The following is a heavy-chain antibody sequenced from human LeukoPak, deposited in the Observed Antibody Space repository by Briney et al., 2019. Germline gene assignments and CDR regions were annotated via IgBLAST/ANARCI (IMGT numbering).Heavy chain of an antibody. D-gene: IGHD4-11*01. CDR1: GFTFSSYA. J-gene: IGHJ4*02. Sequence: GRSLRLSCAASGFTFSSYAMSWVRQAPGKGLEWVSAISGSGGSTYYADSVKGRFTISRDNSKNTLYLQMNSLRAEDTAVYYCARAATVITDKERSGDYWGQGTLVTVSS. V-gene: IGHV3-23*01. CDR2: ISGSGGST. CDR3: ARAATVITDKERSGDY.